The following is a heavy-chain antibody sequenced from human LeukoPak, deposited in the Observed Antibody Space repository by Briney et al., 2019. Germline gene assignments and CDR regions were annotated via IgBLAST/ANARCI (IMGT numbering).Heavy chain of an antibody. Sequence: QPGGSLRLSCAASGFASGFTFSTYEMNWVRQAPGKGLEWVSYISSGGSFRYYADSVKGRFTISRDNVKNSLYLQMNSLRDEDTAVYYCARDEKYAFDIWGQGTMVTVSS. CDR1: GFTFSTYE. CDR2: ISSGGSFR. V-gene: IGHV3-48*03. J-gene: IGHJ3*02. CDR3: ARDEKYAFDI.